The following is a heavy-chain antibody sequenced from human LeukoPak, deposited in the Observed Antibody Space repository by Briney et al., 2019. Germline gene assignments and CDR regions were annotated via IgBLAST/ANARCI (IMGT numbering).Heavy chain of an antibody. V-gene: IGHV3-66*01. Sequence: GGSLRLSCAASGFTVSSNYMSWVRQAPGKGLEWVSVIYSGGSTYYADFVKGRFTISRDNSKNTLYLQMNSLRAEDTAVYYCARVYGDVSYYYYYMDVWGKGTTVTISS. CDR3: ARVYGDVSYYYYYMDV. D-gene: IGHD4-17*01. CDR1: GFTVSSNY. J-gene: IGHJ6*03. CDR2: IYSGGST.